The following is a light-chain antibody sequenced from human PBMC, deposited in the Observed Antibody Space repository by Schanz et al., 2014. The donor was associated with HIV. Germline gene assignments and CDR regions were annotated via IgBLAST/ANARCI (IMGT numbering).Light chain of an antibody. V-gene: IGLV2-14*03. Sequence: QSALTQPASVSGSPGQSITISCPGTSSDVGGYNYASWYQQHPGKAPKLMIYDVSNRPSGVSNRFSGSKTGETASLTISGLQSEDEAEYYCSTYTTSKTWVFGGGTKLTVL. CDR2: DVS. CDR3: STYTTSKTWV. J-gene: IGLJ3*02. CDR1: SSDVGGYNY.